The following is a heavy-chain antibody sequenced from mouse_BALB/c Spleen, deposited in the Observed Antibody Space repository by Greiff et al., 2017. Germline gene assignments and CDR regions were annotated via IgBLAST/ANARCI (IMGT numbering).Heavy chain of an antibody. CDR1: GYSITSGYY. CDR3: ASYRYDGAWFAY. V-gene: IGHV3-6*02. Sequence: EVQLVESGPGLVKPSQSLSLTCSVTGYSITSGYYWNWIRQFPGNKLEWMGYISYDGSNNYNPSLKNRISITRDTSKNQFFLKLNSVTTEDTATYYCASYRYDGAWFAYWGQGTLVTVSA. J-gene: IGHJ3*01. CDR2: ISYDGSN. D-gene: IGHD2-14*01.